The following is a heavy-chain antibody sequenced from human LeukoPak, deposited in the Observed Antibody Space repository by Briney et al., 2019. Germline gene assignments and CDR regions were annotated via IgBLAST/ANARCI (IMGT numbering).Heavy chain of an antibody. V-gene: IGHV3-64*01. CDR1: GFTFSSYA. J-gene: IGHJ4*02. Sequence: GGSLRLSCAASGFTFSSYAMHWVRQAPGKGLEYVSAISSNGGSTYYANSVKGSFTISRDNSKNTLYLQMGSLIAEDMAVYYCARGYSSTWFDFWGQGTLVTVSS. CDR3: ARGYSSTWFDF. D-gene: IGHD6-13*01. CDR2: ISSNGGST.